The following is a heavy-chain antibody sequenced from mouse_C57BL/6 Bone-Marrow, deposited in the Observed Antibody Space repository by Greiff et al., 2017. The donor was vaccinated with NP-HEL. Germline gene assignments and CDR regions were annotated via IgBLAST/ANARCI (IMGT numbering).Heavy chain of an antibody. CDR3: ARWGYGNSFDY. J-gene: IGHJ2*01. D-gene: IGHD2-1*01. CDR1: GFTFSSYA. CDR2: ISDGGSYT. Sequence: EVQLVESGGGLVKPGGSLKLSCAASGFTFSSYAMSWVRQTPEKRLEWVATISDGGSYTYYPDNVKGRFTISRDNAKNNLYLQMSHLKSEDTAMYYCARWGYGNSFDYWGQGTTLTVSS. V-gene: IGHV5-4*01.